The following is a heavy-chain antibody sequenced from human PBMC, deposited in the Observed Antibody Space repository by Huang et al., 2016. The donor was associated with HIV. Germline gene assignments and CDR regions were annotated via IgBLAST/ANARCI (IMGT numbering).Heavy chain of an antibody. D-gene: IGHD3-10*01. J-gene: IGHJ6*03. CDR2: IYDKVRT. CDR3: ARHREGPVAYYSGWGSHLNYMDV. Sequence: QLLLQESGPGLVKPSEALALTCAVSGGSIRSSDYPWGWIRQPPGKGLEWIGSIYDKVRTHCRPSLKSRFTIAVDTSKNLFFLNLTSMTAADTAVYYCARHREGPVAYYSGWGSHLNYMDVWGRGRTVVVSS. CDR1: GGSIRSSDYP. V-gene: IGHV4-39*01.